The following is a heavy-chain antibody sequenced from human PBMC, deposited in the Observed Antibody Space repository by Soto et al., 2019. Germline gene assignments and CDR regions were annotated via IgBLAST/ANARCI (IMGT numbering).Heavy chain of an antibody. V-gene: IGHV4-61*08. D-gene: IGHD5-18*01. J-gene: IGHJ5*02. Sequence: SETLSLTGTVSGGSVISGDYYWSWIRQPAGKGLEWIGYIYYSGNTNYNPSLKSRVIISLDTSKNLFSLKLTSVTAADTAVYYCARIPVDTSMIYWLDPWGQGTLVTVSS. CDR2: IYYSGNT. CDR1: GGSVISGDYY. CDR3: ARIPVDTSMIYWLDP.